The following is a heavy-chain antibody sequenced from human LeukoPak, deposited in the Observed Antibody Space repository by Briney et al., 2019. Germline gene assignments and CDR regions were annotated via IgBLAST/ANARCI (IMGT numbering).Heavy chain of an antibody. D-gene: IGHD2-2*01. CDR2: ISAYNGNT. V-gene: IGHV1-18*01. J-gene: IGHJ3*02. CDR3: ARDRSYHDAFDI. Sequence: ASVKVSCKASGYTFTSYGISWVRQAPGQGLEWMGWISAYNGNTNYEQKLQGRVTVTTDTSTSTAYMELRSLRSDDTAVYYCARDRSYHDAFDIWGQGTMVTVSS. CDR1: GYTFTSYG.